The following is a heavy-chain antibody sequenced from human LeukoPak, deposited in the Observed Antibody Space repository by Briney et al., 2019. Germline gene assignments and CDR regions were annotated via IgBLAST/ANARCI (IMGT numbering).Heavy chain of an antibody. CDR2: IYSGGNT. Sequence: GGSLRLSCAASGLTVSSNCMSWVRQAPGKGLEWVSFIYSGGNTYYADSVKGRFTISRVNSKNTFHLQMNSLRAEDTAVYYCARRAGDYSHPYDYWGQGTLVTVSS. CDR3: ARRAGDYSHPYDY. D-gene: IGHD3-22*01. V-gene: IGHV3-53*01. J-gene: IGHJ4*02. CDR1: GLTVSSNC.